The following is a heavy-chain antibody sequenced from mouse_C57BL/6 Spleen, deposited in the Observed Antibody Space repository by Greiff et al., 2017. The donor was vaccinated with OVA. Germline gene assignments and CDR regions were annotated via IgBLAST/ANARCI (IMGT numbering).Heavy chain of an antibody. Sequence: VQLKESGGGLVQPKGSLKLSCAASGFSFNTYAMNWVRQAPGKGLEWVARIRSKSNNYATYYADSVKDRFTISRDDSESMLYLQMNNLKTEDTAMYYCVRQGIYGNYFDYWGQGTTLTVSS. CDR2: IRSKSNNYAT. CDR1: GFSFNTYA. J-gene: IGHJ2*01. D-gene: IGHD2-1*01. V-gene: IGHV10-1*01. CDR3: VRQGIYGNYFDY.